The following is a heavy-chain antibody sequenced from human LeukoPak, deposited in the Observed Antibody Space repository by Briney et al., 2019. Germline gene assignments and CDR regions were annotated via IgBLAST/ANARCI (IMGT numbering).Heavy chain of an antibody. V-gene: IGHV1-2*02. CDR1: GYTFTAYY. D-gene: IGHD4-17*01. J-gene: IGHJ5*02. CDR3: ARVNFVRITVTTYNWFDP. CDR2: INPNSGGT. Sequence: GASVKVSCKASGYTFTAYYMHWVRQAPGQGLEWMGWINPNSGGTNYAQKFQGRVTMTRDTSISTAYMELSRLRSDDTAVYYCARVNFVRITVTTYNWFDPWGQGTLVTVSS.